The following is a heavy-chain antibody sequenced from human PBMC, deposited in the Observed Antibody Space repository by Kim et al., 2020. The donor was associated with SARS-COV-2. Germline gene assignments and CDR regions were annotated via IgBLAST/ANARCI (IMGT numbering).Heavy chain of an antibody. CDR2: ISYRENT. V-gene: IGHV4-30-4*01. CDR3: ARADDALTGDYKGAFDV. D-gene: IGHD3-9*01. CDR1: GRSINSGEFY. J-gene: IGHJ3*01. Sequence: SETLSLTCTVSGRSINSGEFYWNWIRQTPGKGLEWIGYISYRENTYYNPSLKSRVTISVESSKKRFSLKLSSVTVADTAVYFCARADDALTGDYKGAFDV.